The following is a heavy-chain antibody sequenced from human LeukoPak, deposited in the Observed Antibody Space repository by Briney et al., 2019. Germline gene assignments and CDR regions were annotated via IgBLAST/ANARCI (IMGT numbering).Heavy chain of an antibody. Sequence: GGSLRLSCAASGFTFSTYTMHWVRQTPGKGLEWVAAIISYDGSNKYYAESVKGRFTISRDNSKDTLYLQMNSLRAEDTAVYYCAKVRGLAAPGDYWGQGTLVTVSS. CDR2: ISYDGSNK. V-gene: IGHV3-30*04. J-gene: IGHJ4*02. CDR3: AKVRGLAAPGDY. D-gene: IGHD6-6*01. CDR1: GFTFSTYT.